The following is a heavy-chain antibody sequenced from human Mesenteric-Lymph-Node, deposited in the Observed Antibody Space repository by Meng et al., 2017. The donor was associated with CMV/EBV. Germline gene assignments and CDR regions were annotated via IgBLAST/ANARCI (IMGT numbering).Heavy chain of an antibody. CDR2: INPNSGGT. D-gene: IGHD4-11*01. CDR1: GYTFTDHY. V-gene: IGHV1-2*02. CDR3: ARTQSHDAFDI. J-gene: IGHJ3*02. Sequence: ASVKVSCKASGYTFTDHYMHWVRQAPGQGLEWMGWINPNSGGTNYAQKFQGRVTMTRDTSISTAYMELSRLRSDDTAVYYCARTQSHDAFDIWGQGTMVTVSS.